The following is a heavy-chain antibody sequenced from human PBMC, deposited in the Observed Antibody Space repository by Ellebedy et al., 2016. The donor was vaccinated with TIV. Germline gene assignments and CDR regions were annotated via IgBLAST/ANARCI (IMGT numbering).Heavy chain of an antibody. CDR1: GYTFTGYY. CDR3: AIPFPNCGGDCYSLDY. CDR2: INPNSGGT. V-gene: IGHV1-2*02. D-gene: IGHD2-21*02. J-gene: IGHJ4*02. Sequence: ASVKVSCKASGYTFTGYYMHWVRQAPGQGLEWMGWINPNSGGTNYAQKFQGRVTMTRDTSISTAYMELSRLRSDDTAVYYCAIPFPNCGGDCYSLDYWGQGTLVTVSS.